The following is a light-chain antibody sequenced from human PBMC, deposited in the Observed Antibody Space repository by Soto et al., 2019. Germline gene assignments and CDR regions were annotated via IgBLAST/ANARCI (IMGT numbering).Light chain of an antibody. CDR3: QQYGGSPPYT. CDR2: GAS. J-gene: IGKJ2*01. Sequence: IVLTQSPGTLSLSPGERATLSCRASQSVSSSYLAWYQRKPGQAPRLLIYGASSRATGIPDRFSGSGSGTAFTLTISRLEPEDFAVYYCQQYGGSPPYTFGQGTKLEIK. V-gene: IGKV3-20*01. CDR1: QSVSSSY.